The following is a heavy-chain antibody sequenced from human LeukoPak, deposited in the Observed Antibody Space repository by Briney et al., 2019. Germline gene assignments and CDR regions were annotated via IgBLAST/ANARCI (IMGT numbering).Heavy chain of an antibody. V-gene: IGHV1-69*13. J-gene: IGHJ3*02. CDR1: GGTFSSYA. CDR2: IIPIFGTA. CDR3: ARAAAGTFDAFDI. D-gene: IGHD6-13*01. Sequence: SVKVSCRASGGTFSSYAISWVRQAPGQGLEWMGGIIPIFGTANYAQKFQGRVTITADESTSTAYMELSSLRSEDTAVYYCARAAAGTFDAFDIWGQGTMVTVSS.